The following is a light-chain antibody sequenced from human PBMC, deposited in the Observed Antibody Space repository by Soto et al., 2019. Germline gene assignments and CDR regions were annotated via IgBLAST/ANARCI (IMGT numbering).Light chain of an antibody. CDR3: SSYTTTTRL. CDR1: SSDIGSNTY. J-gene: IGLJ3*02. V-gene: IGLV2-14*01. CDR2: EVS. Sequence: QSALTQPASVSGSPGQSITISCTGTSSDIGSNTYVSWFQQRPGKAPPLIIYEVSNRPSGVSNHFSGSKSGNTASLTISGLLPEDEAEYYCSSYTTTTRLFGGGTKLTVL.